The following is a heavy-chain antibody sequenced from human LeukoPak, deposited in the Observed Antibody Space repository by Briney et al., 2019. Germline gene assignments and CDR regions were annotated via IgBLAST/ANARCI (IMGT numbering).Heavy chain of an antibody. CDR2: LSGNGGGT. D-gene: IGHD2/OR15-2a*01. J-gene: IGHJ4*02. CDR3: AKDSFPGAN. V-gene: IGHV3-23*01. Sequence: TGGSLRLSCTASGFTFSNFAMSWVRQAPGKGLEWLSNLSGNGGGTSYADSMKGRFTISRDNSKNTLYLQMNSLKAEDTAVYYCAKDSFPGANWGQGTLVTVSS. CDR1: GFTFSNFA.